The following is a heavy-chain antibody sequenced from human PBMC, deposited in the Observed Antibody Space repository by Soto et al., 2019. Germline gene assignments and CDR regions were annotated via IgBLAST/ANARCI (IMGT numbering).Heavy chain of an antibody. Sequence: SLRLSCAASGFTFSSYAMSWVRQAPGKGLEWVSAISGSGGSTYYADSVKGRFTISRDNSKNTLYLQMNSLRAEDTAVYYCAKGPTITMIVVGPMDVWGQGTPVTVSS. V-gene: IGHV3-23*01. CDR2: ISGSGGST. CDR1: GFTFSSYA. CDR3: AKGPTITMIVVGPMDV. D-gene: IGHD3-22*01. J-gene: IGHJ6*02.